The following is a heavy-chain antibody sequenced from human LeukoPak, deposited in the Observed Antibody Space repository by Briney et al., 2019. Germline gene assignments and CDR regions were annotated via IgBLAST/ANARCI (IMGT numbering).Heavy chain of an antibody. V-gene: IGHV5-51*01. CDR2: IYPGDSDT. D-gene: IGHD2-2*01. CDR1: GYSFTSYW. Sequence: GESLKISCKGSGYSFTSYWIGWVRQMPGKGLEWMGIIYPGDSDTRYSPSFQGQVTISADKSISTAYLQWSSLKASDTAMYYCARLLGVPAAIGRALLDYWGQGTLVTVSS. J-gene: IGHJ4*02. CDR3: ARLLGVPAAIGRALLDY.